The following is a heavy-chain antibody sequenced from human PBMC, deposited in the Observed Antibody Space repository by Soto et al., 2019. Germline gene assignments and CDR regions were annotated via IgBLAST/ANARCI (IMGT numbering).Heavy chain of an antibody. CDR2: VYSSGTT. D-gene: IGHD3-16*01. J-gene: IGHJ4*02. V-gene: IGHV4-4*07. CDR3: ARDIGSYAYGEGY. Sequence: SETLSLTCSVSGGSINSYWWSWIRQPAGKGLEWIGRVYSSGTTDYNPSLNSRATLSVETSKNQFSLKLSSVTAADTAVYYCARDIGSYAYGEGYWGQGIQVT. CDR1: GGSINSYW.